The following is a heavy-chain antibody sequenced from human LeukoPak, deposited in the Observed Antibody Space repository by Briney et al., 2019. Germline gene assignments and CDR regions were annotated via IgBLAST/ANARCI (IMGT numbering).Heavy chain of an antibody. CDR3: ARDGVRDGYTFDY. J-gene: IGHJ4*02. Sequence: GGSQRLSCAASGFSFSSYGMHWVRQAPGKGLEWVAVIWYDGSNKYYADSVKGRFTISRDNSKNTLYLQMNSLRAEDTAVYYCARDGVRDGYTFDYLGQGTLVTVSS. V-gene: IGHV3-33*01. CDR2: IWYDGSNK. D-gene: IGHD5-24*01. CDR1: GFSFSSYG.